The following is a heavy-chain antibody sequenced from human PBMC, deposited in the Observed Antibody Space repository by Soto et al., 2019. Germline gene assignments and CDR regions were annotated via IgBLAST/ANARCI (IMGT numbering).Heavy chain of an antibody. Sequence: GGSLRLSCAASGFTFGIYAMTWVRQAPGKGLEWVSTISATGGSTFYADSVKGRFTISRDNSKNTLYLQMNSLRAEDTAIYYCAKDLSSYYYFDFWGQGTLVTVSS. CDR3: AKDLSSYYYFDF. D-gene: IGHD2-15*01. CDR1: GFTFGIYA. V-gene: IGHV3-23*01. J-gene: IGHJ4*02. CDR2: ISATGGST.